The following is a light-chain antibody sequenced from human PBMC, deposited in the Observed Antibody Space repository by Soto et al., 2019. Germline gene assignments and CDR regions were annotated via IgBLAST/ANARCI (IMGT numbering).Light chain of an antibody. J-gene: IGKJ5*01. CDR3: QQYGRSPPVT. CDR2: GAS. V-gene: IGKV3-20*01. Sequence: EIVLTQSPGTLSLSPGERATLSGRASQSVSSSYLAWYQQKPGQAPRLLIYGASSRATGIPDRFSGSGSGTDFNITISRLEPEDFAVYYCQQYGRSPPVTFDQGTRLEIK. CDR1: QSVSSSY.